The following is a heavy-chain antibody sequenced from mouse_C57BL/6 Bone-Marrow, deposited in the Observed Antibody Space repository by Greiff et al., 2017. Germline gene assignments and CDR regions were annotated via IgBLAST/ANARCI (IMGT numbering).Heavy chain of an antibody. CDR1: GFTFSSYA. Sequence: DVKLVESGGGLVKPGGSLKLSCAASGFTFSSYAMSWVRQTPEKRLEWVATISDGGSYTYYPDNVKGRFTISRDNAKNNLYLQMSHLKSEDTAMYYCARIYYDYLYAMDYWGQGTSVTVSS. V-gene: IGHV5-4*03. CDR3: ARIYYDYLYAMDY. CDR2: ISDGGSYT. J-gene: IGHJ4*01. D-gene: IGHD2-4*01.